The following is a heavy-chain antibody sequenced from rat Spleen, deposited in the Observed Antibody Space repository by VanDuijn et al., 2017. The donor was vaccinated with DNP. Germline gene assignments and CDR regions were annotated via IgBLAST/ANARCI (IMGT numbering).Heavy chain of an antibody. CDR3: ARWSDYFDY. J-gene: IGHJ2*01. V-gene: IGHV3-1*01. CDR2: ISYSGST. CDR1: GFSITSNY. Sequence: EVQLQESGPGLVKPSQSLSLTCSVTGFSITSNYWAWIRKLPGNKMEWIGYISYSGSTSYNPSLKSRISITRDTSKNQFFLHLNSVTTEDTATYYCARWSDYFDYWGQGVMVTVSS.